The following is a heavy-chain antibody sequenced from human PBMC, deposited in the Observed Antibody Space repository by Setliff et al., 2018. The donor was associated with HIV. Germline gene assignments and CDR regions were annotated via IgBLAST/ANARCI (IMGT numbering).Heavy chain of an antibody. CDR3: ARLDCSSSSGFVDY. CDR1: GGSVNDFY. V-gene: IGHV4-4*09. Sequence: SETLSLTCTVSGGSVNDFYCNWIRQPPGKGPEWIGYIHSSGSTIYNPSLKSRVTISVDTSKNQFSLKLSSVTAADTAVYYCARLDCSSSSGFVDYWGQGTLVTVSS. J-gene: IGHJ4*02. D-gene: IGHD2-2*01. CDR2: IHSSGST.